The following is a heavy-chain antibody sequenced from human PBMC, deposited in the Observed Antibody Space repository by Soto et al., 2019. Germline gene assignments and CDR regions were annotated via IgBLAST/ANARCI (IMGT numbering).Heavy chain of an antibody. CDR2: ISGSGDTT. CDR3: AKADYSYSWAPGDY. D-gene: IGHD6-13*01. J-gene: IGHJ4*02. V-gene: IGHV3-23*01. CDR1: RLTFSNYA. Sequence: EVQVLESGGGLVQPGGSLRLSCVISRLTFSNYALNWVRQAPGKGLEWVSSISGSGDTTYYAGSVKGRFTISRDNSKTALYLQMNSLRVEDTALYYCAKADYSYSWAPGDYWGQGTLVTVS.